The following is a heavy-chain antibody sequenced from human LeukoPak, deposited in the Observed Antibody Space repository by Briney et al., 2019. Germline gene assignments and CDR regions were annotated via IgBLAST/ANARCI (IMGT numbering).Heavy chain of an antibody. Sequence: GGSLRLSCAASGFTFAGSVMSWVRQAPGKRPEWVSIISEGGGAAYYTDSLKGRFTVSRDNSKNTLYLQMNSLRAEDTAVYYCARRGGTYFLDFWGQGTLVTVSS. V-gene: IGHV3-23*01. CDR1: GFTFAGSV. CDR3: ARRGGTYFLDF. J-gene: IGHJ4*02. D-gene: IGHD1-26*01. CDR2: ISEGGGAA.